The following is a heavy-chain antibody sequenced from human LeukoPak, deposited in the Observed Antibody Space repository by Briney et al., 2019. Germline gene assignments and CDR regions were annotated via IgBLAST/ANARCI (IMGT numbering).Heavy chain of an antibody. D-gene: IGHD1-26*01. CDR3: ARDRGSYGGSYLDY. CDR1: GFTVSSNY. V-gene: IGHV3-53*01. J-gene: IGHJ4*02. CDR2: IYSGGST. Sequence: PGGSLRLSCAASGFTVSSNYMSWVRQAPGKGLEWVSVIYSGGSTYYADSVKGRFTISRDNSKNTLYLQMNSLRAEDTAVYYCARDRGSYGGSYLDYWGQGTLVTVSS.